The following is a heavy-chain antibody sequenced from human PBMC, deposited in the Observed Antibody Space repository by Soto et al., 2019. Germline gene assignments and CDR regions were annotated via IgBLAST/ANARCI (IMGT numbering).Heavy chain of an antibody. D-gene: IGHD6-6*01. CDR2: IIPIFGTA. J-gene: IGHJ6*02. V-gene: IGHV1-69*13. Sequence: SVKVSCKASGVTFSSYAISWVRQAPGQGLEWMGGIIPIFGTANYAQKFQGRVTITADESTSTAYMELSSLRSEDTAVYYCGSSSSNYYYYGMDVWGQGTTVTVS. CDR1: GVTFSSYA. CDR3: GSSSSNYYYYGMDV.